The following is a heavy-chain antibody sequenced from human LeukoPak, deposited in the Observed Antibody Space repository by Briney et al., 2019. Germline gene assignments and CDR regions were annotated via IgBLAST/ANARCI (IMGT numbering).Heavy chain of an antibody. Sequence: GGSLRLSCVGSGFTFSRYWLNWVRQAPGKGLEWVSYISSSSNNIHYANSVRGRFTISRDNAKNSVYLQMNSLRAEDTAIYYCARAAGWFDPWGQGTLVTVSS. V-gene: IGHV3-48*04. CDR3: ARAAGWFDP. CDR1: GFTFSRYW. J-gene: IGHJ5*02. CDR2: ISSSSNNI.